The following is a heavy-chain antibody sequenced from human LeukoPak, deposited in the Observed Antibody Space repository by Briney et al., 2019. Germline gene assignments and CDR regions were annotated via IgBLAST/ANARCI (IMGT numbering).Heavy chain of an antibody. CDR1: GYTFASYG. Sequence: ASVKVSCKASGYTFASYGINWVRQAPGQGLEWVGWISADNDNTNYAQKLQGRVTLTTDTSTSTAYMELRSLRSDDTAFYYCARGGYYGSGSFPDYWGQGTLVTVSS. D-gene: IGHD3-10*01. J-gene: IGHJ4*02. V-gene: IGHV1-18*01. CDR3: ARGGYYGSGSFPDY. CDR2: ISADNDNT.